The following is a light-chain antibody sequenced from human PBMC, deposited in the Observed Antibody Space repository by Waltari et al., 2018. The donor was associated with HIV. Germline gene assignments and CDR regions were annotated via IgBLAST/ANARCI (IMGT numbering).Light chain of an antibody. CDR3: QAWDSSTAT. CDR2: QDS. V-gene: IGLV3-1*01. Sequence: SYELTQPPSVSVSPGQTASITCSGAKLGDKYACWYQQKPGQSPVLVIYQDSKRPSGILERFSGSNSGNTATLTISGTQAMDEADYYCQAWDSSTATFGGGTKLTVL. CDR1: KLGDKY. J-gene: IGLJ3*02.